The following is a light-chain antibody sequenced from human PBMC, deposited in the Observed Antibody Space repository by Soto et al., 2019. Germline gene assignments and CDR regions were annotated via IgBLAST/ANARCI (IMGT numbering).Light chain of an antibody. Sequence: IVLTQSPVSLSMSPGERGTLSCTTSQSVTNDYLAWLQQKPGQAPRLPIYGASTRATGIPARLSGSGSGTEFTLTISSMQSEDFAVYYCQQYNNWPTFGQGTKVDIK. V-gene: IGKV3-15*01. CDR3: QQYNNWPT. CDR1: QSVTND. CDR2: GAS. J-gene: IGKJ1*01.